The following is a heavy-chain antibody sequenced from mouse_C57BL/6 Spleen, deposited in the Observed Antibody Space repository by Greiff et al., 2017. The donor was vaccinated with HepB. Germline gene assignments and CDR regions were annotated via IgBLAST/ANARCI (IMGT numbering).Heavy chain of an antibody. CDR1: GYAFTNYL. J-gene: IGHJ2*01. D-gene: IGHD3-2*02. V-gene: IGHV1-54*01. CDR3: ARSDSSGYVYGY. CDR2: INPGSGGT. Sequence: QVQLQQSGAELVRPGTSVKVSCKASGYAFTNYLIEWVKQRPGQGLEWIGVINPGSGGTNYNEKFKGKATLTADKSSSTAYMQLSSLTSEDSAVYFCARSDSSGYVYGYWGQGTTLTVSS.